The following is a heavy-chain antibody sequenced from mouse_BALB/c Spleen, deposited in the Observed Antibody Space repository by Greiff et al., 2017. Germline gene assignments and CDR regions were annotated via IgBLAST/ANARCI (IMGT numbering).Heavy chain of an antibody. CDR2: IDPSDSYT. CDR3: ARGGITTATFAY. J-gene: IGHJ3*01. V-gene: IGHV1-69*02. Sequence: QVQLQQPGAELVKPGASVKLSCKASGYTFTSYWMHWVKQRPGQGLEWIGEIDPSDSYTNYNQKFKGKATLTVDKSSSTAYMQLSSLTSEDSAVYYCARGGITTATFAYWGQGTLVTVSA. D-gene: IGHD1-2*01. CDR1: GYTFTSYW.